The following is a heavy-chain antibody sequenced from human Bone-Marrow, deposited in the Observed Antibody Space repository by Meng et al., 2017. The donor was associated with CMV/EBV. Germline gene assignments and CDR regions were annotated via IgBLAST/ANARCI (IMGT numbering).Heavy chain of an antibody. V-gene: IGHV1-46*01. J-gene: IGHJ4*02. CDR1: GYTFTSYY. CDR2: INPSGGST. CDR3: ARAKTYCSGGSCYLILVDY. D-gene: IGHD2-15*01. Sequence: ASVKVSCKASGYTFTSYYMHWVRQAPGQGLEWMGIINPSGGSTSYAQKFQGRVTMTRDTSTRTVYMELSSLRSEDTAVYYCARAKTYCSGGSCYLILVDYWGQGTLVTVSS.